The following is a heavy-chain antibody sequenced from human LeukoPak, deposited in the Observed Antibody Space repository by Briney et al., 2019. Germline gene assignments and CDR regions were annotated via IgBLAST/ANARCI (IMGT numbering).Heavy chain of an antibody. CDR1: GFTFSSYG. CDR3: AKGRDYYGSGSLYDY. Sequence: PGGSLRLSCAASGFTFSSYGMHWVRQAPGKGLEWVAVISYDGSNKYYADSVKGRLTISRDNSKNTLYLQMNSLRAEDTAVYYCAKGRDYYGSGSLYDYWGQGTLVTVSS. V-gene: IGHV3-30*18. J-gene: IGHJ4*02. D-gene: IGHD3-10*01. CDR2: ISYDGSNK.